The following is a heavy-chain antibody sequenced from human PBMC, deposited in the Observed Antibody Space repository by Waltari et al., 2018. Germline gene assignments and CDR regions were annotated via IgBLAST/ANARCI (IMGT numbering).Heavy chain of an antibody. CDR3: AKGYSSGWVHWYFDL. V-gene: IGHV3-30*18. D-gene: IGHD6-19*01. Sequence: QVQLVESGGGVVQPGRSLRLSCAASGFTFSTYGMHWVRQAPGKGLEWVAVISYDGSNKYYADSVKGRFTISRDNSKNTLYLQMNSLRAEDTAVYYCAKGYSSGWVHWYFDLWGRGTLVTVSS. CDR2: ISYDGSNK. CDR1: GFTFSTYG. J-gene: IGHJ2*01.